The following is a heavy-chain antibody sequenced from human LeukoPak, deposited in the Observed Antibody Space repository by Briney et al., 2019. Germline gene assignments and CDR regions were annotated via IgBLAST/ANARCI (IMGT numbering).Heavy chain of an antibody. Sequence: PSETLSLTCTVSGGSISSYHWSWIRQPPGKGLEWIGYIYTSGSTNYNPSLKSRVTISVDTSKNQFSLKLSSVTAADTAVYYCARLYGDYAWYFDLWGRGTLVTVSS. V-gene: IGHV4-4*09. D-gene: IGHD4-17*01. CDR3: ARLYGDYAWYFDL. J-gene: IGHJ2*01. CDR2: IYTSGST. CDR1: GGSISSYH.